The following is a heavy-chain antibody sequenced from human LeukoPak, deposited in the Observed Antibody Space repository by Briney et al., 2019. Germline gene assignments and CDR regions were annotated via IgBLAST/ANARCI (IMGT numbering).Heavy chain of an antibody. CDR2: IGSDNKR. CDR3: ARYLHYYVSMDV. Sequence: GGSLRLSCEASGFPFSAYAMNWVRQAPGQGLDWVSSIGSDNKRHYLQSVHRRFAISRDNYKSMLLLQLNSLRAEDTALYYCARYLHYYVSMDVWGQGTTVTVSS. V-gene: IGHV3-23*05. J-gene: IGHJ6*02. CDR1: GFPFSAYA. D-gene: IGHD3-10*02.